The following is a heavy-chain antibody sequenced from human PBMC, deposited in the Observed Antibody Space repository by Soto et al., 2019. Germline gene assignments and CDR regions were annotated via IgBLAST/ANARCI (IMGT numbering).Heavy chain of an antibody. D-gene: IGHD2-15*01. CDR3: ATYEYCSGGSCYSFDY. J-gene: IGHJ4*02. CDR2: ISSSGSTI. V-gene: IGHV3-11*01. CDR1: GFTFSDYY. Sequence: LRLSCAASGFTFSDYYMSWIRQAPGKGLEWVSYISSSGSTIYYADSVKGRFTISRDNAKNSLYLQMNSLRAEDTAVYYCATYEYCSGGSCYSFDYWGQGTLVTVSS.